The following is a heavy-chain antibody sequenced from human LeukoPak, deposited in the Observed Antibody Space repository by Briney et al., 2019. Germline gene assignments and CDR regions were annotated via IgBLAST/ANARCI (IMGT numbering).Heavy chain of an antibody. CDR3: ARWGTSNWWEHLGDY. CDR2: TSGLNGNT. D-gene: IGHD2-8*02. CDR1: GYTFASHG. V-gene: IGHV1-18*01. Sequence: ASVKVSCKASGYTFASHGFSWVRQAPGQGLEWMGWTSGLNGNTEYAQKFQDRVTMTTDTSTSTAYMELRSLRSDDTAVYYCARWGTSNWWEHLGDYWGQGTLVTVS. J-gene: IGHJ4*02.